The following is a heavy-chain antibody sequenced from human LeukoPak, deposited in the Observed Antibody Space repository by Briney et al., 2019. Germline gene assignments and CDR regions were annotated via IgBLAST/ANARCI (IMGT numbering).Heavy chain of an antibody. CDR2: IYYSGST. CDR3: ARHEAQWNAFDI. J-gene: IGHJ3*02. CDR1: GGSISSYY. Sequence: SETLSLTCTVSGGSISSYYWSWIRQPPGKGLEWIGYIYYSGSTNYNPSLKSRVTISVDTSKNQFSLKLSSVTATDTAVYYCARHEAQWNAFDIWGQGTMVTVSS. V-gene: IGHV4-59*08. D-gene: IGHD6-19*01.